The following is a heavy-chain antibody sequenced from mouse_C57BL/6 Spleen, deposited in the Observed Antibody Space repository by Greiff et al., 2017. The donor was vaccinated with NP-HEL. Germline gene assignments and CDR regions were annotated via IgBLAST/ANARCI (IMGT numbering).Heavy chain of an antibody. J-gene: IGHJ2*01. V-gene: IGHV1-53*01. CDR1: GFTFTSYW. D-gene: IGHD1-1*01. CDR3: SRWWGGSSPFLDY. Sequence: HVQLLQPGTELVKPGASVKLSCKASGFTFTSYWMHWVKQRPGPGLEWIGNINPSNGGTNYNEKFKSKATLTVDKSSSTAYLQLSSLTSEDSAVSICSRWWGGSSPFLDYWGQGTTLTVSS. CDR2: INPSNGGT.